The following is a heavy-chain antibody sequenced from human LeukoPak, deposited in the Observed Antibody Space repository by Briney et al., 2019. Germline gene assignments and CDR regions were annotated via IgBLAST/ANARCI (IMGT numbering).Heavy chain of an antibody. CDR2: IYHSGGT. J-gene: IGHJ4*02. Sequence: SETLSLTCTVSGYSISSGYYWGWIRQPPGKGLEWIGSIYHSGGTYYNPSLKSRVTISVDTSKSQFSLKLSSVTAADTAVYYCARVRTYGDFDYWGQGTLVTVSS. CDR3: ARVRTYGDFDY. V-gene: IGHV4-38-2*02. CDR1: GYSISSGYY. D-gene: IGHD4-17*01.